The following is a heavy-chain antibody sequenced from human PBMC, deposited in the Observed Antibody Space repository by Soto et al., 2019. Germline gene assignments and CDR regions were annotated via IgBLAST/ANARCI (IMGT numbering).Heavy chain of an antibody. CDR3: ACIFSGGYGYGFYYYGMDV. CDR2: IYFSDST. J-gene: IGHJ6*02. V-gene: IGHV4-4*09. CDR1: GGSLSSYY. Sequence: SETLSLTCTVSGGSLSSYYWSWIRQSPGKGLENLGYIYFSDSTNYNPSFKSRITISVDTSRNQFFLTLSSMTAADTAVYYCACIFSGGYGYGFYYYGMDVWGQGTTVTVSS. D-gene: IGHD5-18*01.